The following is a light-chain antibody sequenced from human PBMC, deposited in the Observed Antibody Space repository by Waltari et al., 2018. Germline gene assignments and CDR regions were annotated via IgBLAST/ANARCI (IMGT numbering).Light chain of an antibody. CDR1: QGISSW. CDR2: TAS. Sequence: DIQVTQSPPSVSASVGDSVTLTCRESQGISSWLAWYQQKPGKAPKVLSHTASSLQSGVPSRFSGSGSGTEFTLTSSGLQPEDFATYYCQQGYIFPFTFGLGTKVE. CDR3: QQGYIFPFT. V-gene: IGKV1-12*01. J-gene: IGKJ2*01.